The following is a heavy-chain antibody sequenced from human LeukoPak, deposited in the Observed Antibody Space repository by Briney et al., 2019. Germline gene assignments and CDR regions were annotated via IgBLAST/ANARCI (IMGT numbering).Heavy chain of an antibody. CDR2: IYYSGNT. D-gene: IGHD6-19*01. Sequence: SETLSLTCIVSGGSISTSAYYWGWIRQPPGEGLQWIGSIYYSGNTYYNSSLKSRVTISVDTSTSQFSLRLSSVTAADTAVYYCARGRIAVAGTKNYFDYWGQGTLVTVSS. CDR1: GGSISTSAYY. CDR3: ARGRIAVAGTKNYFDY. J-gene: IGHJ4*02. V-gene: IGHV4-39*01.